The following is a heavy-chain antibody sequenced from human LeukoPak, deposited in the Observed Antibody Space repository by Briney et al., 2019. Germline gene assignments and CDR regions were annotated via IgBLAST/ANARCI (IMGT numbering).Heavy chain of an antibody. CDR3: ARDRRSSGDVVDAFDI. D-gene: IGHD3-10*01. CDR2: ISSSSSTI. Sequence: TGGSLRLSCAASGFTFSSYSMNWVRQAPGKGLEWVSYISSSSSTIYYADSVKGRFTISRDNAKNSLDLQMNSLRAEDTALYYCARDRRSSGDVVDAFDIWGQGTMVTVSS. J-gene: IGHJ3*02. CDR1: GFTFSSYS. V-gene: IGHV3-48*04.